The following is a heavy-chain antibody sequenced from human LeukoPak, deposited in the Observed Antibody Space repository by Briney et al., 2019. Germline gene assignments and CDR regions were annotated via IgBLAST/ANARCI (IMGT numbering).Heavy chain of an antibody. D-gene: IGHD2-15*01. CDR3: ARDLGGGSCYDY. CDR2: ITSSSSYI. CDR1: GFTFSSYS. J-gene: IGHJ4*02. V-gene: IGHV3-21*01. Sequence: GGSLRLSCAASGFTFSSYSMNWVRRAPGKGLEWVSSITSSSSYIYYADSVKGRFTISRDNAKNSLYLQMNSLRAEDTAVYYCARDLGGGSCYDYWGQGTLVTVSS.